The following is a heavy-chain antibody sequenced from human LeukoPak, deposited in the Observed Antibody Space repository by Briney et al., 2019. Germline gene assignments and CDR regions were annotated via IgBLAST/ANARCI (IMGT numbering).Heavy chain of an antibody. CDR3: AVSAAALFDP. CDR1: GGSFSGYF. CDR2: INRSGST. D-gene: IGHD6-6*01. J-gene: IGHJ5*02. Sequence: NSSETLSLTCAVYGGSFSGYFWSWVRQPPGKGLEWIGEINRSGSTNYNSSLSLKSRVTISVDTSKNQFSLKLSSVTAADTAVYYCAVSAAALFDPWGQGTLVTVSS. V-gene: IGHV4-34*01.